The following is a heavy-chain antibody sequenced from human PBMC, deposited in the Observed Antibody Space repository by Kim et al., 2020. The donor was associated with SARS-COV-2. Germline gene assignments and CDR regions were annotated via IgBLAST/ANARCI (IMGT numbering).Heavy chain of an antibody. CDR3: ARVRYSGSPFDI. V-gene: IGHV6-1*01. J-gene: IGHJ3*02. Sequence: DYAVSVKSRITINPDTSKNQFSLQLNSVTPEDTAVYYCARVRYSGSPFDIWGQGTMVTVSS. D-gene: IGHD1-26*01.